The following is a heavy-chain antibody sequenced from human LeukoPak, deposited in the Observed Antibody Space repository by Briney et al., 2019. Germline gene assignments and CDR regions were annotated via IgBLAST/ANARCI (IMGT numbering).Heavy chain of an antibody. Sequence: PSETLSLTCTVSGGSISHYYWSWIRQPPGKGPEWIGYIYYTGTTNYNPSLKSRVTISVDTSKNQFSLKLNSVTAGDTAVCYCAREDPQTKVPEGMDVWGQGTTVTVSS. CDR3: AREDPQTKVPEGMDV. D-gene: IGHD4/OR15-4a*01. CDR2: IYYTGTT. J-gene: IGHJ6*02. CDR1: GGSISHYY. V-gene: IGHV4-59*01.